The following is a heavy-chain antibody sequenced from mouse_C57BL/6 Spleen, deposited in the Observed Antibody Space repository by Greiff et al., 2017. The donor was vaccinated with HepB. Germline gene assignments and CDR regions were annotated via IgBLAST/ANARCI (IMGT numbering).Heavy chain of an antibody. D-gene: IGHD1-1*01. J-gene: IGHJ1*03. V-gene: IGHV1-72*01. Sequence: QVQLQQPGAELVKPGASVKLSCKASGYTFTSYWMHWVKQRPGRGLEWIGRIDPNSGGTKYNEKFKSKATLTVDKPSSTAYMQLSSLTSADSAVYYCARNYYGSSYWYFDVWGTGTTVTVSS. CDR3: ARNYYGSSYWYFDV. CDR1: GYTFTSYW. CDR2: IDPNSGGT.